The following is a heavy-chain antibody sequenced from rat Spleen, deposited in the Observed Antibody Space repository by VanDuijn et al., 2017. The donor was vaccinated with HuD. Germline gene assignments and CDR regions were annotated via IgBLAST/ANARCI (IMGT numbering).Heavy chain of an antibody. Sequence: EVQLVESGGGLVQPGRSLKLSCVASGFTFNTYWMAWVRQAPKKGLEWVATIDDEGSRTFYRDSVKGRFTISRDNAKSSLYLQMDSLRSEDTATYYCAVSGYGYWGQGVMVTVSS. D-gene: IGHD4-3*01. CDR1: GFTFNTYW. CDR3: AVSGYGY. CDR2: IDDEGSRT. J-gene: IGHJ2*01. V-gene: IGHV5-29*01.